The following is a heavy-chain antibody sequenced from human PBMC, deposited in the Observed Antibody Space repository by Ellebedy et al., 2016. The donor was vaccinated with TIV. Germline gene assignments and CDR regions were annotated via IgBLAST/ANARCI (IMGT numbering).Heavy chain of an antibody. CDR2: IIPILGLT. J-gene: IGHJ4*02. Sequence: ASVKVSCKASGGTFSSYGINWVRQAPGQGLEWMGRIIPILGLTNYAQKLQGRVTITADKSSTTAYMELSSLRSEDTAVYYCARVKDSYGMDYWGRGTLVTVSS. V-gene: IGHV1-69*04. D-gene: IGHD5-18*01. CDR1: GGTFSSYG. CDR3: ARVKDSYGMDY.